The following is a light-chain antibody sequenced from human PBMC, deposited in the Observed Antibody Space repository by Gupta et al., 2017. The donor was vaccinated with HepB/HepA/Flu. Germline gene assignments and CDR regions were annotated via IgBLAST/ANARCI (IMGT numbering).Light chain of an antibody. CDR2: DAS. J-gene: IGKJ1*01. CDR1: QDISNY. CDR3: KQDVQLPRT. V-gene: IGKV1-33*01. Sequence: DIQMTQSPSSLSASVGDRVTITCQASQDISNYLNWYQQKPGKAPKLLIYDASNLETGVPARFSGSGSGTDFTFKISRVQAEDIATYYCKQDVQLPRTFGEGTKVEIK.